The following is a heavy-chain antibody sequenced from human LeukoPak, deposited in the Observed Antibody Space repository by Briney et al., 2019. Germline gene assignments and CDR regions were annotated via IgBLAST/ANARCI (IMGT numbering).Heavy chain of an antibody. Sequence: SETLSLTCTVSGGSMISYYWTWVRQTPGKGLEWIGYMYDSVRIHYNPSLESRITISLDTSKNQFSLKLRSVTAADTAVYYCARGGYSYGFDNFDFWGQGTLVTVSS. V-gene: IGHV4-59*01. CDR2: MYDSVRI. CDR3: ARGGYSYGFDNFDF. D-gene: IGHD5-18*01. J-gene: IGHJ4*02. CDR1: GGSMISYY.